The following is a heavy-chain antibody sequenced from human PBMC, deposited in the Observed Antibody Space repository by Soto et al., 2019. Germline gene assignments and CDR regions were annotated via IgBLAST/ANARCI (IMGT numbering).Heavy chain of an antibody. J-gene: IGHJ2*01. D-gene: IGHD3-10*01. V-gene: IGHV3-23*01. CDR3: ARKVPGSTSRPDYWYFAL. Sequence: EVQLLESGGGLVQPGGSLRLSCAGSGFTFINYAMNWVRQAPGKGLEWVSTISGGGDAPFFADSVRGRFTISRDNSKNMVALQMNNLGVDDTAVYFCARKVPGSTSRPDYWYFALWGRGTLVTVSS. CDR2: ISGGGDAP. CDR1: GFTFINYA.